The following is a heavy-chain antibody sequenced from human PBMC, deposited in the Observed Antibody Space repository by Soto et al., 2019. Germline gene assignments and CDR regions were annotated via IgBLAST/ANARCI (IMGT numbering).Heavy chain of an antibody. CDR3: ASSHLIGSLRAHYFDY. J-gene: IGHJ4*02. Sequence: QVQLVQSGAEVKKPGASVKVSCKASGYTFTSYGISWVRQAPGQGLEWMGWISAYNGNTNYAQKLQGRVTMTTDTSTSTAYMELRSLRSDDTAVYYCASSHLIGSLRAHYFDYWGQGNLVTVSS. D-gene: IGHD6-13*01. CDR2: ISAYNGNT. CDR1: GYTFTSYG. V-gene: IGHV1-18*01.